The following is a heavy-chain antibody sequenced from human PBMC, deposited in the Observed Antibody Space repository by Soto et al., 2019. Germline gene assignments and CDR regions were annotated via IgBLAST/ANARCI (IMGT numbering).Heavy chain of an antibody. CDR1: GGSFSGYD. J-gene: IGHJ6*02. V-gene: IGHV4-34*01. CDR2: IGHSGSA. D-gene: IGHD2-15*01. Sequence: PXATLSLTCAVYGGSFSGYDWTWIRQPPGKGLEWVGEIGHSGSATYSPSLKSRVTISVDTSNNQFSLRLSSVTAADTAVYYCARGGNCIVYRCHLGSHYGMDVWGQGTTVTVSS. CDR3: ARGGNCIVYRCHLGSHYGMDV.